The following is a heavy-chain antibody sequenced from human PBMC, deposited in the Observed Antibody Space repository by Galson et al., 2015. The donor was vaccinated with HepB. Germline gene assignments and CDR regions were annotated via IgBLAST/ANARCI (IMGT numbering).Heavy chain of an antibody. CDR2: ISISSSTI. J-gene: IGHJ4*02. V-gene: IGHV3-48*01. CDR1: GLTFSTYN. CDR3: ARVVPGGTVAFDY. D-gene: IGHD6-19*01. Sequence: SLRLSCAASGLTFSTYNMNWVRQAPGKGLEWVSYISISSSTIYYADSVKGRFTISRDNVKNSLYLQMNSLRAEDTAVYYCARVVPGGTVAFDYWGQGTLVTVSS.